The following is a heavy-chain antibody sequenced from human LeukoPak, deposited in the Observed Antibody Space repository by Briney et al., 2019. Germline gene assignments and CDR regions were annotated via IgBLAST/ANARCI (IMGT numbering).Heavy chain of an antibody. Sequence: GGSLRLSCAASGFTFSSYAMSWVRQAPGKGLEWVSAISGSGGSTYYADSVKGRFTISRDNSKNTLYLQMNSLRAEDTAVYYCAKGRLSEYYDFWSGPEFDYWGQGTLVTVSS. J-gene: IGHJ4*02. CDR2: ISGSGGST. D-gene: IGHD3-3*01. CDR3: AKGRLSEYYDFWSGPEFDY. CDR1: GFTFSSYA. V-gene: IGHV3-23*01.